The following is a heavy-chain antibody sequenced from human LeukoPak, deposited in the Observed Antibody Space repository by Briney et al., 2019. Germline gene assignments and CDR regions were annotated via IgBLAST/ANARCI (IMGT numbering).Heavy chain of an antibody. D-gene: IGHD3-3*01. J-gene: IGHJ4*02. CDR1: GFTFSTYA. CDR2: INTNGDNT. V-gene: IGHV3-64D*09. CDR3: VKGLRSAGYYTSFDY. Sequence: GGSLRLSCSASGFTFSTYAMHWVRQAPGKGLEYVSAINTNGDNTYYADSVKGRFTISRDNSKNTLYLQMSSLRAEDTAVYYCVKGLRSAGYYTSFDYWGQGTLVTVSS.